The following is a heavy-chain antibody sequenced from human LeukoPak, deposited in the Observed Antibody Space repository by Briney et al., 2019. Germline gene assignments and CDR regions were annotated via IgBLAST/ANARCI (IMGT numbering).Heavy chain of an antibody. V-gene: IGHV5-51*01. J-gene: IGHJ3*01. CDR1: GYKFNAYW. CDR2: IYPDDSDT. Sequence: PGESLKISCKGSGYKFNAYWIAWVRQMPGKGLEWMGIIYPDDSDTRYSPSFQGQVTISADKSVSIAYLQWSSLKASDTAMYYRARANITSYYDSRGYDGFDVWGQGTMVIVSS. CDR3: ARANITSYYDSRGYDGFDV. D-gene: IGHD3-22*01.